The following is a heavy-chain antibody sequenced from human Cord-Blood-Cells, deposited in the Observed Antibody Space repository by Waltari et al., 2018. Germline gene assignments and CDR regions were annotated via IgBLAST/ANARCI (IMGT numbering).Heavy chain of an antibody. V-gene: IGHV1-8*01. CDR1: GYNFSSDD. CDR2: MKPYRGNT. Sequence: QVQLVQSGAEVKKPGASVKVSCKASGYNFSSDDINWVRQATGQGQEWMGWMKPYRGNTGYAQKFQGRVTMTRNTSISTAYMELSSLRSEDTAVYYCARGRRSMVRGVIMVYWGQGTLVTVSS. J-gene: IGHJ4*02. CDR3: ARGRRSMVRGVIMVY. D-gene: IGHD3-10*01.